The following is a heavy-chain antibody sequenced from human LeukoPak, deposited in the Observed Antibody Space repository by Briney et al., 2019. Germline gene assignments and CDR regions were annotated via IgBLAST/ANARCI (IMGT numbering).Heavy chain of an antibody. CDR3: ARELEYCSGGSCRNWFDP. CDR2: IWYDGSNK. J-gene: IGHJ5*02. Sequence: GGSLRLSCAASGFTFSSYGMHWVRQAPGKGLEWVAVIWYDGSNKYYADSVKGRFIISRDNSKNTLYLQMNSLRAEDTAVYYCARELEYCSGGSCRNWFDPWGQGTLVTVSS. V-gene: IGHV3-33*01. D-gene: IGHD2-15*01. CDR1: GFTFSSYG.